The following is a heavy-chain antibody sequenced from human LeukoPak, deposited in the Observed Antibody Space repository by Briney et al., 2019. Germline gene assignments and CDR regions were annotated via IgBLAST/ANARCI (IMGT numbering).Heavy chain of an antibody. J-gene: IGHJ1*01. Sequence: GGSLRLSCAASGFTFSNYAMNWVRQAPGKGLEWVSLISSSGDNAYYADSVRGRFTISRDKSKNTVSLQMNSLRGEDTAVYWCVKNGALAVDYFHHWGPGTLVTVSS. V-gene: IGHV3-23*01. CDR2: ISSSGDNA. D-gene: IGHD6-19*01. CDR1: GFTFSNYA. CDR3: VKNGALAVDYFHH.